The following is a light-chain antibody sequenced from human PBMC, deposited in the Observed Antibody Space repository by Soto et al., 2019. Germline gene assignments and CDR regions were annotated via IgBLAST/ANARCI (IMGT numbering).Light chain of an antibody. CDR1: QRVSTF. J-gene: IGKJ1*01. V-gene: IGKV3-11*01. CDR2: EAS. CDR3: QQSHNWPRT. Sequence: EAVLPQSPATLSLSPGDRAPLSCRASQRVSTFLAWYQQRPGQAPRLLISEASNRATGIPARFSGSGSGTDFTLTISSLEPEDFAVYYCQQSHNWPRTFGQRAKVDI.